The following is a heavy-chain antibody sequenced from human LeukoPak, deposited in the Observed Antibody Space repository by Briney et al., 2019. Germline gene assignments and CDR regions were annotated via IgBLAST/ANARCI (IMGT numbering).Heavy chain of an antibody. CDR1: GYTFTAYY. CDR2: INPNCGGT. V-gene: IGHV1-2*02. D-gene: IGHD4-17*01. Sequence: ASVTVSFTASGYTFTAYYMHWVRQAPGQGLEWMGWINPNCGGTNNAQKFQGRVTIIRGTTTSTAYTELSRLRSVDTAACYCAREYDGGDYDLGYWGQGTLVTVSS. CDR3: AREYDGGDYDLGY. J-gene: IGHJ4*02.